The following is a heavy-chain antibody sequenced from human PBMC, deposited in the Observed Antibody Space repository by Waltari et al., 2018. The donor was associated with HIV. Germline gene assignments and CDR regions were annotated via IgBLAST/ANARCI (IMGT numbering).Heavy chain of an antibody. CDR2: IKSKADGGTT. V-gene: IGHV3-15*05. CDR3: TTDEFYYGNSGYFDY. Sequence: EVQLVESGGDLVKPGGRLRLSCAASGFTFSKAWMSWVRQAPGKGPEWVGRIKSKADGGTTDYAAPVKGRFTISRDDSKNTLYLQMNSLRFEDTAVYYCTTDEFYYGNSGYFDYWGQGTLVTVSS. D-gene: IGHD3-22*01. CDR1: GFTFSKAW. J-gene: IGHJ4*02.